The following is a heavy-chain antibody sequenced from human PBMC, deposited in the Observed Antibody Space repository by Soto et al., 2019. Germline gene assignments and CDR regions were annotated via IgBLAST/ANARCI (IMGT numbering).Heavy chain of an antibody. Sequence: QVQLVESGGGVVQPGRSLRLSCAASGFTFSNYGMHWVRQAPGKGLGWVTLISSDGNKNYYGDSVKGRFTISRDNSQSTLSLHMDSLRPEDTAVYYCVKDQRGSNYGYFQYWGQGALVTVSA. CDR2: ISSDGNKN. J-gene: IGHJ1*01. V-gene: IGHV3-30*18. CDR1: GFTFSNYG. D-gene: IGHD4-4*01. CDR3: VKDQRGSNYGYFQY.